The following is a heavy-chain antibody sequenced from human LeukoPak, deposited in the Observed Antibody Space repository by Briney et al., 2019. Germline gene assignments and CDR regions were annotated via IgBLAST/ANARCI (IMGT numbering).Heavy chain of an antibody. CDR1: GGSISSDNW. Sequence: SETLSLTCAVSGGSISSDNWWSWIRQPPGKGLEWIGEVLRSGSTNYNPSLKSRVTMSIDKSKNQFSLKVNSVTAADTAVYYCASDYGSGSFQPYYYYYGMDVWGQGTTVTVSS. D-gene: IGHD3-10*01. V-gene: IGHV4-4*02. J-gene: IGHJ6*02. CDR2: VLRSGST. CDR3: ASDYGSGSFQPYYYYYGMDV.